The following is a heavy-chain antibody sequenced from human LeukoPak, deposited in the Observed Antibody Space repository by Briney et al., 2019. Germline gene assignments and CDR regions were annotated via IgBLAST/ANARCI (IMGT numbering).Heavy chain of an antibody. D-gene: IGHD2-8*01. CDR2: MIAMFGTA. Sequence: ASVRVSCKASGGTYSSYASSPVRQAPGQGLDWMGGMIAMFGTANYAQKFQGRVTITADESTSTAYMELNSLRAEDTAVYYCARDLGYCTNGVCHTRFDYWGQGTLVAVSS. CDR1: GGTYSSYA. V-gene: IGHV1-69*01. CDR3: ARDLGYCTNGVCHTRFDY. J-gene: IGHJ4*02.